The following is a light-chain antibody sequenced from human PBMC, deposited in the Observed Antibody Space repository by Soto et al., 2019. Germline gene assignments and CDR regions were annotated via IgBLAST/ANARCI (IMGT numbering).Light chain of an antibody. V-gene: IGKV4-1*01. CDR1: QSVXXXSNTNNY. Sequence: DIVMXXSPDSXXXSLGERATXXXXXXQSVXXXSNTNNYLAWYQQKPGQPPKLLIYWASTRESGVPDRFSGSGSGTDFTLTISSLQAEDVAVYYCQQFYSSPYTFGQGTKLEIK. CDR3: QQFYSSPYT. CDR2: WAS. J-gene: IGKJ2*01.